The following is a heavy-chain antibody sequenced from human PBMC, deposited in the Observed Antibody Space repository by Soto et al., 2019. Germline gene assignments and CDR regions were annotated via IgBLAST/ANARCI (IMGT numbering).Heavy chain of an antibody. Sequence: QVQLVQSGAEEKKPGASVKVSCKASGYTFTSYAMHWVRQAPGQRLEWMGWINAGNGNTKYSQKFQGRVTITRDTSASPAYMELSSLRSEDTAVDYWARDVRGMVGCISTRCYRGVGMDVWGQGTTVTVSS. D-gene: IGHD2-2*02. CDR1: GYTFTSYA. J-gene: IGHJ6*02. CDR2: INAGNGNT. CDR3: ARDVRGMVGCISTRCYRGVGMDV. V-gene: IGHV1-3*05.